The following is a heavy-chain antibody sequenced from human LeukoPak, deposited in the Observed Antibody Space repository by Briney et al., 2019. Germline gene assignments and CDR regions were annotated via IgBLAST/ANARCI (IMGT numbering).Heavy chain of an antibody. Sequence: TSETLSLTCTVSGGSISSYYWSWIRQPPGKGLEWIGYIYYSGSTNYNPSLKSRVTISVDTSKNQCSLKLSSVTAADTAVYYCARQGGGFWYFDLWGRGTLVTVSS. V-gene: IGHV4-59*08. J-gene: IGHJ2*01. D-gene: IGHD6-25*01. CDR1: GGSISSYY. CDR3: ARQGGGFWYFDL. CDR2: IYYSGST.